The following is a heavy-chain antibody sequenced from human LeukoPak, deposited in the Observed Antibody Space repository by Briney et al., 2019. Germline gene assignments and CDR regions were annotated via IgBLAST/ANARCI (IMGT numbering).Heavy chain of an antibody. Sequence: GGSLRLSCATSGFTFSDYYMSWIRQAPGKGLERVSYISSSGTYINSADSVKGRFTISRDYPKNSLYLQMSSLRAEDTAVYYCARQGADIFTSYMLYWGQATLVTVSS. J-gene: IGHJ4*02. D-gene: IGHD3-9*01. CDR1: GFTFSDYY. V-gene: IGHV3-11*03. CDR2: ISSSGTYI. CDR3: ARQGADIFTSYMLY.